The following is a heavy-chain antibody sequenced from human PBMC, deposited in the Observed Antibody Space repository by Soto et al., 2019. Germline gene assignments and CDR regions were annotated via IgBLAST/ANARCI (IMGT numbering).Heavy chain of an antibody. V-gene: IGHV1-69*13. D-gene: IGHD3-3*01. CDR2: IIPIFGTA. CDR3: ARGDIWSGYPRSGDYYYGMDV. J-gene: IGHJ6*02. CDR1: GGTFSSYA. Sequence: SVKVSCKASGGTFSSYAISWVRQAPGQGLEWMGGIIPIFGTANYAQKFQGRVTVTADESTSTAYMELSSLRSEDTAVYYCARGDIWSGYPRSGDYYYGMDVWGQGTTVTVSS.